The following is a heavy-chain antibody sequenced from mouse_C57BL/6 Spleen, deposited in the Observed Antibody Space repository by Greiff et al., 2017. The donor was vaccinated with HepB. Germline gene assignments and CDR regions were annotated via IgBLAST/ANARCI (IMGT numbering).Heavy chain of an antibody. CDR3: ARDGSSSYYFDY. CDR2: INPSTGGT. CDR1: GYSFTGYY. Sequence: VQLKESGPELVKPGASVKISCKASGYSFTGYYMNWVKQSPEKSLEWIGEINPSTGGTTYNQKFKAKATLTVDKSSSTAYMQLKSLTSEDSAVYYCARDGSSSYYFDYWGQGTTLTVSS. V-gene: IGHV1-42*01. J-gene: IGHJ2*01. D-gene: IGHD1-1*01.